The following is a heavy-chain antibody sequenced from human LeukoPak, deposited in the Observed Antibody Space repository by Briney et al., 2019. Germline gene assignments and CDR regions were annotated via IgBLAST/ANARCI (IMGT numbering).Heavy chain of an antibody. CDR1: GFTFSSYA. Sequence: GGSLRLSCAASGFTFSSYAMSRVRQAPGKGLEWVSAISGSGGSTYYADSVKGRFTISRDNSKNTLYLQMNSLRAEDTAVYYCAKSYGDWNDVPDYWGQGTLVTVSS. V-gene: IGHV3-23*01. CDR2: ISGSGGST. CDR3: AKSYGDWNDVPDY. J-gene: IGHJ4*02. D-gene: IGHD1-1*01.